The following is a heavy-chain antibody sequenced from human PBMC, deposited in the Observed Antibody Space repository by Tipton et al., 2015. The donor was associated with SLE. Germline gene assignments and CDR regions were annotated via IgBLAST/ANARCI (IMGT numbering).Heavy chain of an antibody. V-gene: IGHV4-61*01. CDR2: IYYSGST. J-gene: IGHJ4*02. CDR3: ARANWGNFDY. D-gene: IGHD7-27*01. CDR1: GGSISSGSYY. Sequence: TLSLTCTVSGGSISSGSYYWSWIRQPPGKGLEWIGYIYYSGSTNYNPSLKSRVTISVDTSKNQFSLKLSSVTAADTAVYYCARANWGNFDYWGQGTLVTVSS.